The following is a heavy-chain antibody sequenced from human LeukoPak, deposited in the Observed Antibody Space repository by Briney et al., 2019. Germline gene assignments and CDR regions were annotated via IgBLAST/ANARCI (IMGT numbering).Heavy chain of an antibody. Sequence: SETLSLTCTVSGGSISSSSYYWGWIRQPPGKGLEWIGSIYYSGRTYFNTSLKSRVTISVDTSKNQFSLRLSSVTDADTAVYYCARHEEEDGYNAKTLDYWGQGALVTVSS. CDR1: GGSISSSSYY. CDR2: IYYSGRT. J-gene: IGHJ4*02. CDR3: ARHEEEDGYNAKTLDY. D-gene: IGHD5-24*01. V-gene: IGHV4-39*01.